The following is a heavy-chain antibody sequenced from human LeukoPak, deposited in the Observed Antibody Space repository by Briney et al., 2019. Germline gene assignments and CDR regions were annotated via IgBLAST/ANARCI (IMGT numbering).Heavy chain of an antibody. J-gene: IGHJ4*02. Sequence: GGSLRLSCAASGFTFSSYWMPWVRQAPGKGLVWVSRINSDGSSTSYADSVKGRFTISRDNAKNTLYLQMNSLRAEDTAVYYCAKDSPDYGDFDYWGQGTLVTVSS. V-gene: IGHV3-74*01. CDR1: GFTFSSYW. CDR3: AKDSPDYGDFDY. D-gene: IGHD4-17*01. CDR2: INSDGSST.